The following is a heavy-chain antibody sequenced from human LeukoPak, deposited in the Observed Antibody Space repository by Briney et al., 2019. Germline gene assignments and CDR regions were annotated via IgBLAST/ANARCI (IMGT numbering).Heavy chain of an antibody. CDR1: GYTLTELS. CDR2: FDPEDGET. D-gene: IGHD7-27*01. J-gene: IGHJ6*02. CDR3: AKDMGTRFNYYYYGMDV. V-gene: IGHV1-24*01. Sequence: ASVKVSYKVSGYTLTELSMHWVRQAPGKGLEWMGGFDPEDGETIYAQKFQGRVTMTEDTSTDTAYMELSSLRSEDTALYYCAKDMGTRFNYYYYGMDVWGQGTTVTVSS.